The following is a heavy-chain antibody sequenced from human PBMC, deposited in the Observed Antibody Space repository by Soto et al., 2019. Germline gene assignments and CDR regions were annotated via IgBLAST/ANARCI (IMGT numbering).Heavy chain of an antibody. J-gene: IGHJ4*02. CDR2: IYYSGST. CDR1: GGSISSGGYY. CDR3: AGDSHTGYSSSWYAY. D-gene: IGHD6-13*01. V-gene: IGHV4-31*03. Sequence: SETLALTCTVSGGSISSGGYYWSWILQHPGKGLEWIGYIYYSGSTYYNPSLKSRVTISVDTSKNQFSLKLSSVTAADTAVYYCAGDSHTGYSSSWYAYWGQGTLVTVS.